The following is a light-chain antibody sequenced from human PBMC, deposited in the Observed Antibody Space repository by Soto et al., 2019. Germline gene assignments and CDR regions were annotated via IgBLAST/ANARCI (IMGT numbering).Light chain of an antibody. V-gene: IGKV3-11*01. CDR3: QQRSNWLLT. CDR1: QSIGNS. Sequence: TVLTQSPATLSLSPGERATLSCKASQSIGNSLGWFQQKPGQAPRLLIDDAFNRATGIPARFSGSGSGTDFTLTISSLEPEDFAVYYCQQRSNWLLTFGGGTKVEIK. CDR2: DAF. J-gene: IGKJ4*01.